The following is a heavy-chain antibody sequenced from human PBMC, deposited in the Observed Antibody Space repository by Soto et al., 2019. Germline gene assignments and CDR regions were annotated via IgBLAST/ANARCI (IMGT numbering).Heavy chain of an antibody. V-gene: IGHV3-7*03. D-gene: IGHD1-26*01. CDR2: LDPDGSQK. CDR1: GFTFSTYW. J-gene: IGHJ4*02. CDR3: ARDMGPSGAYGY. Sequence: EVQLVDSGGDLVQPGGSLRLSCAASGFTFSTYWMSWVRQAPGKGLEWVANLDPDGSQKYYVDSVKGRFTISRDNAKNPLYLQMNSLRAEDTAVYYCARDMGPSGAYGYWGQGTLVTVSS.